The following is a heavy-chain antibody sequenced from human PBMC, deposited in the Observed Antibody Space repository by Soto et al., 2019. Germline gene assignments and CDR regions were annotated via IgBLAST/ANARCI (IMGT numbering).Heavy chain of an antibody. CDR3: ARRARPDFYYMDV. V-gene: IGHV3-64*01. D-gene: IGHD6-6*01. CDR2: ISTNGVGT. Sequence: PGGSLRLSCAASGFTLRGYAMGWVRQAPGKGLEYVSGISTNGVGTYYANSVQGRFTISRDNSKNTVYLQMGSLRPEDMAVYYCARRARPDFYYMDVWGKGTTVTVSS. J-gene: IGHJ6*03. CDR1: GFTLRGYA.